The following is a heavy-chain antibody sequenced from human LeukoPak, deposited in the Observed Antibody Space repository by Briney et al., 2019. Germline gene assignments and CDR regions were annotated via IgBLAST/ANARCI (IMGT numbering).Heavy chain of an antibody. Sequence: SQTLSLTCTVSGGSISSGGYYWSWIRQHPGKGLEWIGYIYYSGSTYYNPSLKSRVTISVDTSKNQFSLKLSSVTAADTAVYYCARDNYGSGSYYYWGQGTLVTVSS. CDR2: IYYSGST. CDR1: GGSISSGGYY. CDR3: ARDNYGSGSYYY. V-gene: IGHV4-31*03. D-gene: IGHD3-10*01. J-gene: IGHJ4*02.